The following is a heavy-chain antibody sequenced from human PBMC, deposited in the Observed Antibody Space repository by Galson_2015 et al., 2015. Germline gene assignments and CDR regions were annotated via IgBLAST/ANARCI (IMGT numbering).Heavy chain of an antibody. CDR2: FIPIFGTA. Sequence: SVKVSCKASGGTFSSYAISWVRQAPGQGLEWMGGFIPIFGTANYAQKFQGRVTITADESTSTAYMELSSLRSEDTAVYYCARSRTIFGVVSYYYYMDVWGKGTTVTVSS. D-gene: IGHD3-3*01. CDR3: ARSRTIFGVVSYYYYMDV. CDR1: GGTFSSYA. V-gene: IGHV1-69*13. J-gene: IGHJ6*03.